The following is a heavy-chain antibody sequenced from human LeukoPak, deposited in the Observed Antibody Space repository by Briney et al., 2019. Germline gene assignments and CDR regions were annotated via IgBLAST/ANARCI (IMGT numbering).Heavy chain of an antibody. Sequence: ASVKVSCKASGYTVTNYGISWVRQAPGQGLEWMGWINPNSGGTNYAQKFQGRVTMTRDTSITTAYMDLSSLRSDDTALYYCARVSKGYCGGYCYSDYWGQGTLVTVSS. CDR2: INPNSGGT. V-gene: IGHV1-2*02. D-gene: IGHD2-21*02. CDR1: GYTVTNYG. J-gene: IGHJ4*02. CDR3: ARVSKGYCGGYCYSDY.